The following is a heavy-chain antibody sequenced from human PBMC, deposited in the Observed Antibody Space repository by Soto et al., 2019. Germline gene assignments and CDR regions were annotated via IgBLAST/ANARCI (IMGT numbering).Heavy chain of an antibody. CDR3: ARGPSSIAKQNSPSNWYFDL. D-gene: IGHD6-6*01. J-gene: IGHJ2*01. CDR2: ISSSSSYI. CDR1: GFTFSSDS. V-gene: IGHV3-21*01. Sequence: EVQLVESGGGLVKPGGSLRLSCAASGFTFSSDSMNWVRQAPGKGLEWVSSISSSSSYIYYADSVKGRFTISRDNAKNSLYLQMNSLRAEDTAVYYCARGPSSIAKQNSPSNWYFDLWGRGTLVTVSS.